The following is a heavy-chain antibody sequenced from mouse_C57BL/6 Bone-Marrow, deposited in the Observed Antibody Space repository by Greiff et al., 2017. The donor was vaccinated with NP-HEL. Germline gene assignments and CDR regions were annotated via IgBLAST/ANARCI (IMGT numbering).Heavy chain of an antibody. J-gene: IGHJ3*01. CDR1: GFSLTSYG. V-gene: IGHV2-2*01. Sequence: VQLQQSGPGLVQPSQSLSITCTVSGFSLTSYGVHWVRQSPGKGLEWLGVIWSGGSTDYNAAFISRLSISKDNSKCQVFFKMNSLQADDTAIYYCARNEGSSVAYWGQGTLVTVSA. D-gene: IGHD3-1*01. CDR2: IWSGGST. CDR3: ARNEGSSVAY.